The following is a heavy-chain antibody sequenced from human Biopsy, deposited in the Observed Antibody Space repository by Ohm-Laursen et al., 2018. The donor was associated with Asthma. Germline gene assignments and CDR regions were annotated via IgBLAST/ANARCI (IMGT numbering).Heavy chain of an antibody. D-gene: IGHD5-12*01. J-gene: IGHJ6*02. Sequence: SVKVSCKASGDSFSNYAISWGRQAPGQGLEWMGGLIPVFGTRDHAQMFECRVTITADESTSTAYMELSSLRSEDTAVYYCVKGYSGSDRIVYYYSGLEVWGQGTTVTVSS. V-gene: IGHV1-69*13. CDR1: GDSFSNYA. CDR3: VKGYSGSDRIVYYYSGLEV. CDR2: LIPVFGTR.